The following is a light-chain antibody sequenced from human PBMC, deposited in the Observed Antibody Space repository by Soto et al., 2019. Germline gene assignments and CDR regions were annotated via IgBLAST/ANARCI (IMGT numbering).Light chain of an antibody. CDR3: AAWDDSLNGVV. CDR1: SSNIGSNT. Sequence: QSVLTQPPSASGTPGQRVTISCSGSSSNIGSNTVNWYQHLPGTAPKLLIYNNYQRPSGVPDRFSGSKSGTSASLAISGLQSVDEADYYCAAWDDSLNGVVFGGGTKLTVL. J-gene: IGLJ2*01. V-gene: IGLV1-44*01. CDR2: NNY.